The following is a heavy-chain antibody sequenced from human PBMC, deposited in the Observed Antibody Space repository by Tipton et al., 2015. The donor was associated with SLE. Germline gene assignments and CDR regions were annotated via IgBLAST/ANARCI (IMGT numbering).Heavy chain of an antibody. CDR1: GFTFSSYG. J-gene: IGHJ3*02. V-gene: IGHV3-33*08. D-gene: IGHD3-16*02. Sequence: SLRLSCAASGFTFSSYGMHWVRQAPGKGLEWMAAIWYDGTNEYYADSVKGRFTISRDNSKNTLYLQMNSLRAEDTAVYYCASQSTIVDAFDIWGRGTMVTVSS. CDR3: ASQSTIVDAFDI. CDR2: IWYDGTNE.